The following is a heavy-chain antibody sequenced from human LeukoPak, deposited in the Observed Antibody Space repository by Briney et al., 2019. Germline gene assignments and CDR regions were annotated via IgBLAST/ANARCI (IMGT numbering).Heavy chain of an antibody. CDR1: GFTVSSDY. V-gene: IGHV3-53*05. J-gene: IGHJ5*02. Sequence: QPGGSLRLSCAASGFTVSSDYMSWVRQAPGKGLEWVSVIYSGGSTYYADSVKGRFTISRDKSKNTVYLQMNSLRFEDTAMYYCPRNWFDPWGQGTLVTVSS. CDR3: PRNWFDP. CDR2: IYSGGST.